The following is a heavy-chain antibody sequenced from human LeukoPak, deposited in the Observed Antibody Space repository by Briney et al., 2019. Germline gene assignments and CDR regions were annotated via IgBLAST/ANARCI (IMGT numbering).Heavy chain of an antibody. J-gene: IGHJ6*04. V-gene: IGHV3-53*01. Sequence: GGSLRLSCAASGFTVSSNYMSWVRQAPGKGLEWVSVIYSGGSTYYADSVKGRFTISRDNSENTLYLQMNSLRAEDTAVYYCARLAAAAYYYYCGMDVWCKGTTVIVS. D-gene: IGHD6-13*01. CDR1: GFTVSSNY. CDR3: ARLAAAAYYYYCGMDV. CDR2: IYSGGST.